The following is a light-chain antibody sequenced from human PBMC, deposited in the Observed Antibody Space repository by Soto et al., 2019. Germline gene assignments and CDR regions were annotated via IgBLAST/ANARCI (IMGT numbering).Light chain of an antibody. V-gene: IGKV3-20*01. Sequence: ENVLTQSPGTLSLSPGERATLSCRASQTVSSYLTWYQQRPGQAPRLLIYGASKRATGIPDRFSGSGSGTDFTLTISWLEPEDFALYYCQQYGTSPITFGQGTRLEIK. CDR1: QTVSSY. CDR2: GAS. CDR3: QQYGTSPIT. J-gene: IGKJ5*01.